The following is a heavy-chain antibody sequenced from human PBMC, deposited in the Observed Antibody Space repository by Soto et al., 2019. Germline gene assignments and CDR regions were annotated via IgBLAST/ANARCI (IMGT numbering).Heavy chain of an antibody. Sequence: SETLSLTCTVSGGSISSGGYYWSWIRQHPGKGLEWIGYIYYSGSTYYNPSLKSRVTISVDTSKNQFSLKLSSVTAADTAVYYCARAHYDILTGYYLDYWGQGTLVTVSS. J-gene: IGHJ4*02. CDR2: IYYSGST. CDR3: ARAHYDILTGYYLDY. D-gene: IGHD3-9*01. CDR1: GGSISSGGYY. V-gene: IGHV4-31*03.